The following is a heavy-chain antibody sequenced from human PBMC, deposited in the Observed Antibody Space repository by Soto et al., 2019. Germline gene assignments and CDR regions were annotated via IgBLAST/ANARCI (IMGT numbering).Heavy chain of an antibody. V-gene: IGHV4-34*01. CDR3: ARGWGIGYVFFDY. Sequence: PSGAHALTGDLSPGFFSPHRWSWIRQPPGKGLEWIGEINHSGSTNYNPSLKSRVTISVDTSKNQFSLKLSSVTAADTAVYYCARGWGIGYVFFDYWXQG. CDR1: PGFFSPHR. D-gene: IGHD5-12*01. CDR2: INHSGST. J-gene: IGHJ4*02.